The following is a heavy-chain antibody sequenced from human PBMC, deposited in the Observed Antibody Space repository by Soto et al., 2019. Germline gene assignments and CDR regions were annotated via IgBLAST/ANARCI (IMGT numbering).Heavy chain of an antibody. J-gene: IGHJ3*02. CDR3: ARGYDSSGSGAFDI. D-gene: IGHD3-22*01. CDR2: IWQDANNK. Sequence: QVQLVESGGGVVQPGRSLRLSCEASGFTFSGYVIHWVRQAPGKGLEWVSVIWQDANNKYYADSVKGRFTISRDNSKNTLYLEMNSLRAEDTAVYYCARGYDSSGSGAFDIWGQGTRVTVSS. V-gene: IGHV3-33*01. CDR1: GFTFSGYV.